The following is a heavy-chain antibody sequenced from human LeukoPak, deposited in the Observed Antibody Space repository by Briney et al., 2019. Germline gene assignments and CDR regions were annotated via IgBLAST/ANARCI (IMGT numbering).Heavy chain of an antibody. J-gene: IGHJ4*02. CDR3: AREGGAVAGTRTLFDY. CDR2: IYYSGST. D-gene: IGHD6-19*01. Sequence: SQTLSLTCTVSGGSISSGDYYWSWIRQPPGKGLEWIGYIYYSGSTYYDPSLKSRVTISVDTSKNQFSLKLSSVTAADTAVYYCAREGGAVAGTRTLFDYWGQGTLVTVSS. CDR1: GGSISSGDYY. V-gene: IGHV4-30-4*08.